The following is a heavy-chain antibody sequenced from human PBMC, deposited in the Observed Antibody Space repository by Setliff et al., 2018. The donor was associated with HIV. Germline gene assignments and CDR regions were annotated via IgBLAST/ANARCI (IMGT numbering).Heavy chain of an antibody. CDR1: GLNLSRYD. D-gene: IGHD2-8*01. CDR3: ARALLRTNTVYGILGNWFDS. CDR2: IWYDGSNK. Sequence: GGSLRLSCASSGLNLSRYDMHWLRQAPGKGLEWVAAIWYDGSNKYYADSVKGRFTISRDNSKNTLYLQMNSLRAEDTAVYYCARALLRTNTVYGILGNWFDSWGRGTLVTVSS. V-gene: IGHV3-33*01. J-gene: IGHJ5*01.